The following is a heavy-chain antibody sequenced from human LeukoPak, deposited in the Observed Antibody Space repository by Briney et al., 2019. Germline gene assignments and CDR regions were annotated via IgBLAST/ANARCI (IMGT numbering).Heavy chain of an antibody. J-gene: IGHJ3*02. CDR3: AKDLSGSGPIMKSDAFDI. CDR1: GFTFSSYA. D-gene: IGHD3-10*01. CDR2: ISGSGGST. Sequence: PGGSLRLSCAASGFTFSSYAMSWVRQAPGKGLEWVSAISGSGGSTYYADSVKGRFTISRDNSKNTLYLQMNSLRAEDTAVYYCAKDLSGSGPIMKSDAFDIWGQGTMVTVSS. V-gene: IGHV3-23*01.